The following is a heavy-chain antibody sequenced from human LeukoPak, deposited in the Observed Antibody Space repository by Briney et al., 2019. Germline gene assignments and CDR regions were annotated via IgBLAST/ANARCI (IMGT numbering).Heavy chain of an antibody. Sequence: SQTLSLTCTVSGGSISTYYWTWIRQPPGKGLEWIGYIYYGGSTNYNPSLKSRVTISADTSKNHFSLKVSAVTAADTAVYYCATLNYGGKSNDAFDIWGRGTMVTVSS. CDR3: ATLNYGGKSNDAFDI. V-gene: IGHV4-59*01. CDR2: IYYGGST. D-gene: IGHD4-23*01. CDR1: GGSISTYY. J-gene: IGHJ3*02.